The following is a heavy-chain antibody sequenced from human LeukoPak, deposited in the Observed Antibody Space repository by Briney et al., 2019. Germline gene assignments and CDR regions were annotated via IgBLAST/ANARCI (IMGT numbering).Heavy chain of an antibody. CDR2: IYTSGST. V-gene: IGHV4-61*02. J-gene: IGHJ6*03. Sequence: SQTLSLTCTVSGGSISSGSYYWSWIRQPAGKGLEWIGRIYTSGSTNYNPSLKSRVTISVDTSKNQFSLKLSSVTAADTAVYYCARVDLTYYYYYMDVWGKGTTVTVSS. CDR3: ARVDLTYYYYYMDV. CDR1: GGSISSGSYY.